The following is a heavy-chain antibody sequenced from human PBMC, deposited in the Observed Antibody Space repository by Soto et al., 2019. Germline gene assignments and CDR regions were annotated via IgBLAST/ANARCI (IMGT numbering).Heavy chain of an antibody. D-gene: IGHD3-3*01. J-gene: IGHJ5*02. Sequence: ASVKVSCKASGGTFSSYAISWVRQAPGQGLEWMGGIIPIFGTANYAQKFQGRVTITADKSTSTAYMELRSLRSDDTAIYYCARDPHEFWTSYWFDPWGQGTPVTVSS. CDR2: IIPIFGTA. CDR3: ARDPHEFWTSYWFDP. CDR1: GGTFSSYA. V-gene: IGHV1-69*06.